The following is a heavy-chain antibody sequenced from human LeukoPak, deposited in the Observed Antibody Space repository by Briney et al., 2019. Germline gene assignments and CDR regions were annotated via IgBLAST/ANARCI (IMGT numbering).Heavy chain of an antibody. D-gene: IGHD3-10*01. J-gene: IGHJ6*03. Sequence: ASVKVSCKATGYTFTSYGISCVRQPPGQWLEWMGWISAYNGNTNYAQKLQGRLTMTTDTCTSTAYMELRRLRSDDTAVYYCARVERWFGELLPQRGYYYYYMDGWGKGTTVTISS. V-gene: IGHV1-18*01. CDR2: ISAYNGNT. CDR1: GYTFTSYG. CDR3: ARVERWFGELLPQRGYYYYYMDG.